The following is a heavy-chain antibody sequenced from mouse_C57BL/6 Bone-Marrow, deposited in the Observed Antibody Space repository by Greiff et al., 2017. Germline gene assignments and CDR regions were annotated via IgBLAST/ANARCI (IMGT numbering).Heavy chain of an antibody. D-gene: IGHD1-1*01. V-gene: IGHV1-31*01. J-gene: IGHJ3*01. Sequence: VQLQQSGPELVKPGALVKISCKASGYSFTGYYMHWVKQSHGNILDWIGYIYPYNGVSSYNQKFKGKATLSVDKSSSTAYMELRSLTSEDSAVYYCVSYYYGSSEFAYWGQGTLVTVSA. CDR2: IYPYNGVS. CDR1: GYSFTGYY. CDR3: VSYYYGSSEFAY.